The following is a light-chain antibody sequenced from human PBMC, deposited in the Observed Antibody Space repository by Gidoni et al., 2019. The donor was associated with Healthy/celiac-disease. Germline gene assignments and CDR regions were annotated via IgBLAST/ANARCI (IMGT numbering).Light chain of an antibody. J-gene: IGKJ2*03. CDR2: GAA. V-gene: IGKV3-20*01. Sequence: ELVLTQSPLTLSLSPGERATLSFRASLSVSSSYLACYHQKPGQAPRLLIYGAASRATGIPDRCSGSGGWADFTLSISRLEHEDFAVYYCQQYGSSPPYSFGQGTKLEIK. CDR3: QQYGSSPPYS. CDR1: LSVSSSY.